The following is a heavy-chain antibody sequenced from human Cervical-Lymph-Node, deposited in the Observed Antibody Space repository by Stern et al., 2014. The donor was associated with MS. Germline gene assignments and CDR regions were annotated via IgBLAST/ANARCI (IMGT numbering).Heavy chain of an antibody. Sequence: VQMVESGAEVQTPGASMRISCKASGYTFTNYYVPWVRQAPGQRLAWMGIINPTTGRTSYAQRFQGRVTMTRDTSTNTAYMELSSLGPEDTAVYFCARAQDYSNVVANYWGQGTLVTVSS. CDR3: ARAQDYSNVVANY. D-gene: IGHD2-8*01. J-gene: IGHJ4*02. V-gene: IGHV1-46*03. CDR1: GYTFTNYY. CDR2: INPTTGRT.